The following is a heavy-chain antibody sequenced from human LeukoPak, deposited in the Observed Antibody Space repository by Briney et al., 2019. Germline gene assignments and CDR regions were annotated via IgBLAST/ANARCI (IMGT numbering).Heavy chain of an antibody. CDR1: GGSFSRYY. D-gene: IGHD6-19*01. V-gene: IGHV4-34*01. Sequence: SETLSLTCAVYGGSFSRYYWSWIRQPPGKGLEWIGEINHSGSTNYNPSLKSRVTISVDTSKNQFSLKLSSVTAADTAVYYCARRSSGWFDYWGQGTLVTVSS. CDR3: ARRSSGWFDY. CDR2: INHSGST. J-gene: IGHJ4*02.